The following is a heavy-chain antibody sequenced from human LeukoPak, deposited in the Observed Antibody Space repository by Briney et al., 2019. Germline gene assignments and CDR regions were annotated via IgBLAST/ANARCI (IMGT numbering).Heavy chain of an antibody. CDR2: INVGNGDT. Sequence: ASVKVSCKASGYTFSSYVIHWLRRAPGQRLEWMGWINVGNGDTKYSHKFQGRVTIARDTSASIAYMELSSLRPEDTATYYCARDRGGTGDFDYWGQGTLVTVSS. J-gene: IGHJ4*02. D-gene: IGHD1-1*01. CDR3: ARDRGGTGDFDY. V-gene: IGHV1-3*01. CDR1: GYTFSSYV.